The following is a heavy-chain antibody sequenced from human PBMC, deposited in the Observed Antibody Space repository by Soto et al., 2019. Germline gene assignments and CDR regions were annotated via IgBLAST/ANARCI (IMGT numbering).Heavy chain of an antibody. Sequence: SETLSLTCTVSGAYIRNYYWSWIRQPPGKGLEWIGYIYHSGITSYNPSLKSRVTISVDTSENQVSLKLTFVTAADTAVYYCAKQKDPYYYGMDVWGQGSTVTVSS. CDR1: GAYIRNYY. CDR3: AKQKDPYYYGMDV. V-gene: IGHV4-59*08. CDR2: IYHSGIT. J-gene: IGHJ6*02.